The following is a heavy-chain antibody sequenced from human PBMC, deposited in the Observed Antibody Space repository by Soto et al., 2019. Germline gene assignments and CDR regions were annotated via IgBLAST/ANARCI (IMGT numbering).Heavy chain of an antibody. CDR1: GDSINNYY. CDR2: IYYTGST. Sequence: SETLSLTCTVSGDSINNYYWSWIRQPPGKRLEWIGYIYYTGSTTYNPSLESRVTMSVDTSKNQFSLKLNSVNAADTAVYYCAKYRRTEAEGFTLDYWGRGTLVTVSS. D-gene: IGHD6-13*01. V-gene: IGHV4-59*01. CDR3: AKYRRTEAEGFTLDY. J-gene: IGHJ4*02.